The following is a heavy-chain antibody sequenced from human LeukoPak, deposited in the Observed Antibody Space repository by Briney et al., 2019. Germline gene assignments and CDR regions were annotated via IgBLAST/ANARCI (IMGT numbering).Heavy chain of an antibody. CDR2: INHSGST. CDR3: ARDEGFVLFDS. Sequence: SETLSLTCVVNSDTFGGFYWSWFRQPPGKGLEWMGEINHSGSTTYNPSLKSRVTISIDMSRNHFSLNMTSVTAADTAVYYCARDEGFVLFDSWGQGALVTVSS. CDR1: SDTFGGFY. J-gene: IGHJ5*01. D-gene: IGHD3-10*01. V-gene: IGHV4-34*01.